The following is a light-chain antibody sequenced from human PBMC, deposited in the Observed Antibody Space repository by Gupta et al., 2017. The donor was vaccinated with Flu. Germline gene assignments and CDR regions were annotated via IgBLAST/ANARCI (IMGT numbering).Light chain of an antibody. CDR1: NIASKS. J-gene: IGLJ2*01. V-gene: IGLV3-21*03. Sequence: SYVLTQPPSVSVAPGKTARITCGGNNIASKSVHWYQQKPGQAPVLVVYDDSDRPSGSPERFSGSNSGNTATLTISRVEAGDEADYYCQVWDSSSDHVVFGGGTKLTVL. CDR2: DDS. CDR3: QVWDSSSDHVV.